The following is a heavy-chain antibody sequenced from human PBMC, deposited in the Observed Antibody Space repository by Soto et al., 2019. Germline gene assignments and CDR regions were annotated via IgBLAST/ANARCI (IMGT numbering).Heavy chain of an antibody. CDR3: ARDDFWSDNWFDP. CDR1: GYTFTSYA. Sequence: GXSVKVSFNASGYTFTSYAMHLVRHTPGQRLEWMGWINAGNGNTKYSQKFQGRVTITRDTSASTAYMELSSLRSEDTAVYYCARDDFWSDNWFDPWGQGTQVTVSS. J-gene: IGHJ5*02. CDR2: INAGNGNT. D-gene: IGHD3-3*01. V-gene: IGHV1-3*01.